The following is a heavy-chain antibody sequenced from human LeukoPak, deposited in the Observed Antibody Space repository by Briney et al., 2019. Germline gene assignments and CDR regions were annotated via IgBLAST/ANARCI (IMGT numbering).Heavy chain of an antibody. CDR2: LSWNSGSI. CDR3: AKGPGMATVKRYLDY. D-gene: IGHD5-24*01. V-gene: IGHV3-9*01. CDR1: GFTFDGHA. Sequence: PGRSLRLSCAASGFTFDGHAMHWVRQAPGRGLEWVSGLSWNSGSIDYADSVKGRFTISRDNAKNSLYLQMNSLRAEDTALYYCAKGPGMATVKRYLDYWGQGTLVTVSS. J-gene: IGHJ4*02.